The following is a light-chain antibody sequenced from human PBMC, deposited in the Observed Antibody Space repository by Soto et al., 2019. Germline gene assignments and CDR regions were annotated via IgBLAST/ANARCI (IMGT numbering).Light chain of an antibody. V-gene: IGLV1-47*01. CDR1: SSNIGSNY. CDR2: RNN. CDR3: AAWDDSLSGR. J-gene: IGLJ1*01. Sequence: SVLAQPPSASGTPGQRVTISCSGSSSNIGSNYVYWYQQLPGTAPKLLIYRNNQRPSGVPDRFSGSKSGTSASLAISGLRSEDEADYYCAAWDDSLSGRFGTGTKVTVL.